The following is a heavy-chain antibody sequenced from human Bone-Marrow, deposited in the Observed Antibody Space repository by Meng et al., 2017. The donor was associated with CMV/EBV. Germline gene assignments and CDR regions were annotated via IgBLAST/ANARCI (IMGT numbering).Heavy chain of an antibody. CDR3: AHQYYDFWSGYYSYGYYYYGMDV. D-gene: IGHD3-3*01. V-gene: IGHV3-30*04. J-gene: IGHJ6*02. CDR2: ISYDGSNK. Sequence: GESLKISCAASGFTFSSYAMHWVRQAPGKGLEWVTVISYDGSNKYYADSVKGRFTISRDNSKNTLYLQMNSLRAEDTAVYYCAHQYYDFWSGYYSYGYYYYGMDVWGQGTTVTVSS. CDR1: GFTFSSYA.